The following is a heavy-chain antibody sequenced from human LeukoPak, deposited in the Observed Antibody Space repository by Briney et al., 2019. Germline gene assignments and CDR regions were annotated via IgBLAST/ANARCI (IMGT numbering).Heavy chain of an antibody. D-gene: IGHD1-26*01. Sequence: GGSLRLSCAASGFSFSASSMNWVRQAPGKGLEWISYISSSSSAIYYGDSVKGRFAISRDNAKNSLYLQMNSLRAEDTAIYYCAREDWDLVAVPMDVWGKGTTVIVSS. CDR3: AREDWDLVAVPMDV. CDR2: ISSSSSAI. J-gene: IGHJ6*04. V-gene: IGHV3-48*01. CDR1: GFSFSASS.